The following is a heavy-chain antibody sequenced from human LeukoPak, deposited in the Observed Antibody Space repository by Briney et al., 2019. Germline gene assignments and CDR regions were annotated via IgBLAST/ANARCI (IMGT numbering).Heavy chain of an antibody. Sequence: SETLSLTCTVSGGSISSGDYYWSWIRQPPGKGLEWIGYIYYSGSTYYNPSLKSRVTISVDTSKNQFSLKLSSVTAADTAVYYCASLALRYYYDSSGYNYFDYWGQGTLVTVSS. D-gene: IGHD3-22*01. CDR3: ASLALRYYYDSSGYNYFDY. CDR2: IYYSGST. J-gene: IGHJ4*02. CDR1: GGSISSGDYY. V-gene: IGHV4-30-4*01.